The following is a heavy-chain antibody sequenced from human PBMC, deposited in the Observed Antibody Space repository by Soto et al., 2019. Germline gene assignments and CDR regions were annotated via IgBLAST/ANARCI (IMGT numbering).Heavy chain of an antibody. CDR1: GFTFSSYW. J-gene: IGHJ5*02. Sequence: EVQLVESGGGLVQPGGSLRLSCAASGFTFSSYWMHWVRQAPGKGLVWVSRINSDGSSTSYADSVKGRFTISRDNAKTTLYLQMNSLRAEDTAVYYCARGWSKAPGGGGWFDPWGQGTLVTVSS. CDR2: INSDGSST. V-gene: IGHV3-74*01. CDR3: ARGWSKAPGGGGWFDP. D-gene: IGHD3-16*01.